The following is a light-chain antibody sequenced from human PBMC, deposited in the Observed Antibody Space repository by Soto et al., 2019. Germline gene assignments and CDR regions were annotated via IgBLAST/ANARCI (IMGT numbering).Light chain of an antibody. J-gene: IGLJ2*01. Sequence: QSALTQPPSASGSPGQSVTISCTRSSSDVGGYNYVSWYQQHPGKAPKLIIYEVYKRPSGVPDRFSGSKSDNTASLTVSGLQAEDEADYYCSSHAGSINVAFGGGTKLTVL. CDR1: SSDVGGYNY. CDR2: EVY. V-gene: IGLV2-8*01. CDR3: SSHAGSINVA.